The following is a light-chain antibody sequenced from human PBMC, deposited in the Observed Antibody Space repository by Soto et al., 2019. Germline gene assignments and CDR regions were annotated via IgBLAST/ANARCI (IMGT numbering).Light chain of an antibody. CDR2: AAS. CDR1: QSISSY. J-gene: IGKJ1*01. Sequence: DIQMTQSPSSLSASVGDRVTITCRASQSISSYLSWYRQKPGKAPKLLIYAASSLQSGVPSRFSGSGSGTDFTLAIGSLQPEDFATYYCQQSYSIPWTFGQGTKV. CDR3: QQSYSIPWT. V-gene: IGKV1-39*01.